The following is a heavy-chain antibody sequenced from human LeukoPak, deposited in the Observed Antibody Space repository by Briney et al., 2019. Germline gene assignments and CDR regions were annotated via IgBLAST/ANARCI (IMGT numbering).Heavy chain of an antibody. V-gene: IGHV3-30*18. D-gene: IGHD3-10*01. CDR2: ISYDGSNK. CDR1: GFTFSSYG. J-gene: IGHJ4*02. Sequence: GGSLRLSCAASGFTFSSYGMHWVRQAPGKGLEWVAVISYDGSNKNCADSVRGRFTISRDNSKNTLFLQMNSLRPEDTAVYYCAKDTAPYYSIFDYWGQGTLVTVPS. CDR3: AKDTAPYYSIFDY.